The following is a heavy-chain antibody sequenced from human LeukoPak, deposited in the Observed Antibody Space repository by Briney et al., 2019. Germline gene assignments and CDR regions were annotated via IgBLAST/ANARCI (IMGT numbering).Heavy chain of an antibody. V-gene: IGHV3-53*01. CDR2: IYSGGST. D-gene: IGHD2-8*02. CDR3: ATWSFSHFDY. CDR1: GFTFSSYA. Sequence: GGSLRLSRAASGFTFSSYAMSWVRQAPGKGLEWVSVIYSGGSTYYADSVKGRFTISRDNSKNTLYLQMNSLRAEDTAVYYCATWSFSHFDYWGQGTLVTVSS. J-gene: IGHJ4*02.